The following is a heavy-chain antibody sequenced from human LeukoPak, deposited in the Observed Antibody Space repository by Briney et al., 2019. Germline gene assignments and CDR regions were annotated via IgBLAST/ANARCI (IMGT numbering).Heavy chain of an antibody. CDR3: ARYSSSSGGASYYLDY. V-gene: IGHV3-74*01. CDR2: ISGDGSVT. Sequence: GGSLRLSCTASGFTLRNYWMHWVRQVPGERLVWVSRISGDGSVTNYADSVRGRFTISRDNAKNILYLQINNLRSEDTAVYYCARYSSSSGGASYYLDYWGHGTLITVSS. D-gene: IGHD6-6*01. CDR1: GFTLRNYW. J-gene: IGHJ4*01.